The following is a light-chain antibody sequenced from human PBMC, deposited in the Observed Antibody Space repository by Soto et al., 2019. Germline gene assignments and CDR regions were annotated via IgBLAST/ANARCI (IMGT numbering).Light chain of an antibody. V-gene: IGLV2-23*01. CDR3: CAYATSYTYV. CDR2: QGS. J-gene: IGLJ1*01. CDR1: SSDVGKYNL. Sequence: QSALTQPASVSGSPGQSITISCTGTSSDVGKYNLVSWYQQHPGKAPKVMILQGSKRPSGVSNRFSGSKFGNTASLTISGLQAEDEADYYCCAYATSYTYVFGTGTKVTVL.